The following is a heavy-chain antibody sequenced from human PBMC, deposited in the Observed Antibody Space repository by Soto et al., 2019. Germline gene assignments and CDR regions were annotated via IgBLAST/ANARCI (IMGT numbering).Heavy chain of an antibody. V-gene: IGHV4-30-2*01. CDR2: IYHSGST. Sequence: QLQLQESGSGLVKPSQTLSLTCAVSGGSISSGGYSWSWIRQPPGKGLEWIGYIYHSGSTYYNPSLKSRITISDDKSKNQLSLKLSSVTATDTAEYYCARFFYGDYAVYFDYWGHVTLVTVSS. D-gene: IGHD4-17*01. CDR3: ARFFYGDYAVYFDY. J-gene: IGHJ4*01. CDR1: GGSISSGGYS.